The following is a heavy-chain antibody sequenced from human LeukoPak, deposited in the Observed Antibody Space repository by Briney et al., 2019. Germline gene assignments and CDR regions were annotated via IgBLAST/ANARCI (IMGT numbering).Heavy chain of an antibody. CDR1: GYTFTDYD. J-gene: IGHJ3*01. CDR3: ARGDFGETNTAFDV. Sequence: ASVKVSCKTSGYTFTDYDVHWVRQAPGQGLEWMGWINPNSATTNYAQRLQGRVTFTRDTSLSIAYMELSSLTSEDAAVYFCARGDFGETNTAFDVWGQGTLVAL. CDR2: INPNSATT. D-gene: IGHD4-17*01. V-gene: IGHV1-8*03.